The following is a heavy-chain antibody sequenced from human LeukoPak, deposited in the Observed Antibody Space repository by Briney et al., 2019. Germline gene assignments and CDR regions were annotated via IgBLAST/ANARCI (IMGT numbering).Heavy chain of an antibody. V-gene: IGHV3-23*01. CDR1: GFTFSSYA. CDR2: ISGSGGGT. CDR3: AKGCEQWLVDY. J-gene: IGHJ4*02. Sequence: GGSLRLSCAASGFTFSSYAMGWVRQAPGKGLEWVSGISGSGGGTYYADSVKGRFTISRDNSKNTLYLQMNSLRAEDTAVYYCAKGCEQWLVDYWGQGTLVTVSS. D-gene: IGHD6-19*01.